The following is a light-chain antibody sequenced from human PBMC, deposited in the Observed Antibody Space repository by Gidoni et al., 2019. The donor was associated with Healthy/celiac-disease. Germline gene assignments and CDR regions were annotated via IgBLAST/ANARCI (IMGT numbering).Light chain of an antibody. CDR1: SSDVGGYYY. J-gene: IGLJ2*01. V-gene: IGLV2-11*01. CDR3: CSYAGSYTSRV. CDR2: DVR. Sequence: QSALTQPRPVSGSPGPSVTITYTGTSSDVGGYYYVSWYQQPPGKAPKLIIFDVRKRPSAVPDRFSCSKSGTTAALTISGLQADDEADYYFCSYAGSYTSRVFGGGTKLTVL.